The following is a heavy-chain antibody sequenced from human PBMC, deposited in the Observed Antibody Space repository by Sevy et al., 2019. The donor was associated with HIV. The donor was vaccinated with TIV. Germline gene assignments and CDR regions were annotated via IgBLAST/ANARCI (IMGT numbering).Heavy chain of an antibody. D-gene: IGHD2-2*01. J-gene: IGHJ4*02. CDR1: GFTFSSYS. Sequence: GGSLRLSCAASGFTFSSYSMNWVRQAPGKGLEWVSSISSSSSYIYYADSVKGRFTISRDNAKNSLYLQMNSLRAEDTAVYYWRIDPAKDIVVVPAAEFDYWGQGTLVTVSS. V-gene: IGHV3-21*01. CDR2: ISSSSSYI. CDR3: RIDPAKDIVVVPAAEFDY.